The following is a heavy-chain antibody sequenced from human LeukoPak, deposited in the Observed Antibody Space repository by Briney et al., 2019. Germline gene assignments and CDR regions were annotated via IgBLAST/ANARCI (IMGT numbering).Heavy chain of an antibody. CDR1: RGSISSSSYY. V-gene: IGHV4-39*01. Sequence: SETLSLTCTVSRGSISSSSYYWGWIRQPPGGGPEWIGNIYYSGSTYYNPSLKSRVTISVDTSKNQFSLKLSSMTAADTAVYYCARHLKRGITIFGVVLGAVDYWGQGTLVTVSS. D-gene: IGHD3-3*01. CDR2: IYYSGST. CDR3: ARHLKRGITIFGVVLGAVDY. J-gene: IGHJ4*02.